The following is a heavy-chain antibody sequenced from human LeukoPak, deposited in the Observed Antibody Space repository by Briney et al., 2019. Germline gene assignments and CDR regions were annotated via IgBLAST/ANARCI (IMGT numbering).Heavy chain of an antibody. D-gene: IGHD3-3*01. CDR1: GFTFSSYS. CDR2: ISSSSSTI. J-gene: IGHJ4*02. CDR3: ARAPHYYDFWSGYDTFDY. V-gene: IGHV3-48*02. Sequence: GGALRLSCAASGFTFSSYSMNWVRQAPGKGLEWVSYISSSSSTIYYADSVKGRFTISRDNAKNSLYLQMNSLRDEDTAVYYCARAPHYYDFWSGYDTFDYWGQGTLVTVSS.